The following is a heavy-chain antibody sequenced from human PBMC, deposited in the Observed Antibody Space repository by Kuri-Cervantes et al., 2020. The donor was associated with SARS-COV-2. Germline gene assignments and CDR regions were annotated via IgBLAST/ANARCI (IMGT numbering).Heavy chain of an antibody. CDR1: GYTFTSYG. Sequence: ASVKVSCKASGYTFTSYGISWVRQAPGQGLEWMGWISAYNGNTNYAQKLQGRVTMTTDTSTSTAYMELRSLRSEDTAVYYCAKDSGLYSNYVTAYDAFDIWGQGTMVTVSS. CDR2: ISAYNGNT. J-gene: IGHJ3*02. CDR3: AKDSGLYSNYVTAYDAFDI. V-gene: IGHV1-18*01. D-gene: IGHD4-11*01.